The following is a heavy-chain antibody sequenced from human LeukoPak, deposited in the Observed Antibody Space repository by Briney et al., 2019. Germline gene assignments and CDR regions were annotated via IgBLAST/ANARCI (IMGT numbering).Heavy chain of an antibody. CDR3: ARGHYDILTGYYGY. CDR1: GYTFTGYY. D-gene: IGHD3-9*01. Sequence: GASVKVSCKASGYTFTGYYMHWVRQAPGQGLEWMGWINPNSGSTNYAQKFQGRVTMTRDTSISTAYMELSRLRSDDTAVYYCARGHYDILTGYYGYWGQGTLVTVSS. V-gene: IGHV1-2*02. CDR2: INPNSGST. J-gene: IGHJ4*02.